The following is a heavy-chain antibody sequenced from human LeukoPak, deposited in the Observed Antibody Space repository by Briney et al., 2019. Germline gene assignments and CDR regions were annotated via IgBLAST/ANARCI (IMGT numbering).Heavy chain of an antibody. CDR2: INPDGTTT. CDR3: AGPIFGVVMNPFDY. CDR1: GFTFSTYW. V-gene: IGHV3-74*01. Sequence: HPGGSLRLSCAASGFTFSTYWMHWVRQAPGKGLVWVSRINPDGTTTAYADSVKGRFTISRDNSKNTLYLQMNSLRAEDTAVYYCAGPIFGVVMNPFDYWGQGTLVTVSS. D-gene: IGHD3-3*01. J-gene: IGHJ4*02.